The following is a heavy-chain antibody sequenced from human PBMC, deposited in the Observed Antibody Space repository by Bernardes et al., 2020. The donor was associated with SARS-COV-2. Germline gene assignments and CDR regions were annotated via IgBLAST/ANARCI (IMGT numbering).Heavy chain of an antibody. CDR3: ARFGYCTTNSCPTMAYYYYYYGMDV. V-gene: IGHV3-21*01. CDR1: GFTISHWN. D-gene: IGHD2-2*03. Sequence: GGYLSPSSAAAGFTISHWNMHWVRHAPGKGLEWVSSISVDSTYMYFADSVKGRFTISRDNAKNSLYLQMNSLSAEDTAVYYCARFGYCTTNSCPTMAYYYYYYGMDVWGQGTTVTVSS. J-gene: IGHJ6*02. CDR2: ISVDSTYM.